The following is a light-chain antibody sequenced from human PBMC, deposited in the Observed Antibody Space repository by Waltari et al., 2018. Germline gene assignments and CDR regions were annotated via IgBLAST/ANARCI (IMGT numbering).Light chain of an antibody. Sequence: QSALTQPDSVSGSPGQSITISCTGTSSDVGGYNYVSWYQQHPGKPPKLMIYDVSNRPSGVSNRFSGSKSGNTASLTISGLQAEDEADYYCSSYTSSSTLGVFGGGTKLTVL. V-gene: IGLV2-14*03. J-gene: IGLJ3*02. CDR1: SSDVGGYNY. CDR2: DVS. CDR3: SSYTSSSTLGV.